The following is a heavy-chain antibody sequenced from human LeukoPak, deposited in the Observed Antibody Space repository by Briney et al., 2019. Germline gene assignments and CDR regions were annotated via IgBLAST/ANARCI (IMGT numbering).Heavy chain of an antibody. CDR3: ARESVGATGGY. J-gene: IGHJ4*02. V-gene: IGHV4-30-2*01. D-gene: IGHD1-26*01. Sequence: SQTLSLTCTVSGGSISSGGYYWSWIRQPPGKGLEWIGYIYHSGSTYYNPSLKSRVTISVDRSKNQFSLKLSSVTAADTAVYYCARESVGATGGYWGQGTLVTVSS. CDR2: IYHSGST. CDR1: GGSISSGGYY.